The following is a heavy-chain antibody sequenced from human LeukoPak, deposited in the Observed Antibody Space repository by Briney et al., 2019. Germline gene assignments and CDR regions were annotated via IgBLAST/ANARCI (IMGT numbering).Heavy chain of an antibody. J-gene: IGHJ4*02. V-gene: IGHV1-18*01. Sequence: GASVKVSCKASGYTFTSFGISWVRQAPGQGPEWMGWISAYNGNTNSVQKFQGRLTMTTDTSTNTAYMELGSLTSDDTAVYYCARDLGLDTTMIFFDFWGRGTLVTVSS. D-gene: IGHD5-18*01. CDR2: ISAYNGNT. CDR3: ARDLGLDTTMIFFDF. CDR1: GYTFTSFG.